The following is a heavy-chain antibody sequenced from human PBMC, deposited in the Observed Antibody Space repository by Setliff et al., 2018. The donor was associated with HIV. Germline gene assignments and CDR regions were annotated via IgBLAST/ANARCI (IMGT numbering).Heavy chain of an antibody. CDR2: IHHAGST. Sequence: PSETLSLTCTVSGQFISDGYYWGWVRQPPGQGLEWIGSIHHAGSTYYNPSLKSRVRISLDTSKNQFSLKVNSVTAADTAVYYCARDTGYYSRGGPVDYWGQGTLVTVSS. CDR3: ARDTGYYSRGGPVDY. J-gene: IGHJ4*02. CDR1: GQFISDGYY. D-gene: IGHD2-15*01. V-gene: IGHV4-38-2*02.